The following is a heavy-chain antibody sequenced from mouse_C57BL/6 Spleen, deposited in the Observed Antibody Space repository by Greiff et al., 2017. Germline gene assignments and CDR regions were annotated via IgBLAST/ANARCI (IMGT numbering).Heavy chain of an antibody. D-gene: IGHD2-1*01. CDR3: ARKGNYVGYAMDY. V-gene: IGHV2-2*01. CDR2: IWSGGST. Sequence: VKLVESGPGLVQPSQSLSITCTVSGFSLTSYGVHWVRQSPGKGLEWLGVIWSGGSTDYNAAFISRLSISKDNSKSQVFFKMNSLQADDTAIYYCARKGNYVGYAMDYWCQGTSVTVSS. J-gene: IGHJ4*01. CDR1: GFSLTSYG.